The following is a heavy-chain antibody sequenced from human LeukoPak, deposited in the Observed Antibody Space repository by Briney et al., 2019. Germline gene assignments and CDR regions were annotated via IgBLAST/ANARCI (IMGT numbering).Heavy chain of an antibody. J-gene: IGHJ4*02. CDR3: ARGGSDYYDSSGFYFDY. CDR2: IIPIFGTA. Sequence: SVKVSCKASGGTFSSYAISWVRQDPGQGLEWMGGIIPIFGTANYAQKFQGRVTITADESTSTAYMELSSLRSEDTAVYYCARGGSDYYDSSGFYFDYWGQGTLVTVSS. D-gene: IGHD3-22*01. CDR1: GGTFSSYA. V-gene: IGHV1-69*01.